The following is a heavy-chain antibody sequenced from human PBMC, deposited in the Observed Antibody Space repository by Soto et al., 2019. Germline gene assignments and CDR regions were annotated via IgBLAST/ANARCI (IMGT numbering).Heavy chain of an antibody. D-gene: IGHD6-13*01. CDR1: GFTFSSYA. Sequence: GGSLRLSCAASGFTFSSYAMSWVRQAPGKGLEWVSAISGSGGSTYYADSVKGRFTISRDNSKNTLYLQMNSLRAEDTAVYYCAKQTTQQQLVQRSFPLFDPWGQGTLVTVSS. CDR3: AKQTTQQQLVQRSFPLFDP. V-gene: IGHV3-23*01. CDR2: ISGSGGST. J-gene: IGHJ5*02.